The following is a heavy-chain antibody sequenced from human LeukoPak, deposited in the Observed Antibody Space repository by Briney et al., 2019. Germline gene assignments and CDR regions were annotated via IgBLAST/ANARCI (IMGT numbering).Heavy chain of an antibody. CDR2: IKQDGSEK. CDR1: GFTFSSYW. D-gene: IGHD5-24*01. Sequence: GGSLRLSCAASGFTFSSYWMSWVRQAPGKGLEWVANIKQDGSEKYYVDSVRGRFTISRDNSKNSLYLEMNSLRADDTAVYYCARHGQRGDFYYYLDVWGKGTTVTVSS. V-gene: IGHV3-7*01. CDR3: ARHGQRGDFYYYLDV. J-gene: IGHJ6*03.